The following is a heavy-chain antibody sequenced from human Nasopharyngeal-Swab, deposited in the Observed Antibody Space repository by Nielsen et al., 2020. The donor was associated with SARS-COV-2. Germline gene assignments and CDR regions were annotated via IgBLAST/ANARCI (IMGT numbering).Heavy chain of an antibody. CDR2: IYSGGST. CDR3: ARSAMVRGPGMDV. J-gene: IGHJ6*02. CDR1: GFTVSSNY. D-gene: IGHD3-10*01. V-gene: IGHV3-53*04. Sequence: GESLKISCAASGFTVSSNYMSWVRRAPGKGLEWVSVIYSGGSTYYADSVKGRFTISRHNSKNTLYLQMNSLRAEDTAVYYCARSAMVRGPGMDVWGQGTTVTVSS.